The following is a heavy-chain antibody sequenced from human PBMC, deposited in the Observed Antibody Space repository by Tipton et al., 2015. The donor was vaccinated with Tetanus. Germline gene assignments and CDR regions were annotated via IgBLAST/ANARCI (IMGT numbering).Heavy chain of an antibody. Sequence: TLSLTCTVSGGSMSTYYWSWIRQPPGKGLEWIGYVYYTGSTDYNPSLKSRVTISVDTSKRQFSLKLNSVTAADTAVYYCARGWGSSWYYFDYWGQGILVTVSS. D-gene: IGHD6-13*01. V-gene: IGHV4-59*12. CDR2: VYYTGST. CDR3: ARGWGSSWYYFDY. CDR1: GGSMSTYY. J-gene: IGHJ4*02.